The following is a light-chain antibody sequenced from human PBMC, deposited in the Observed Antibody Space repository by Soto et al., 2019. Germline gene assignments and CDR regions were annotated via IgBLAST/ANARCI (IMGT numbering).Light chain of an antibody. CDR2: GAS. CDR3: QQYGTSPDT. J-gene: IGKJ1*01. Sequence: EIVLTQSPGTLSLSPGERATLSCKASQSVSSSYLAWYQQKRGQAPRLLIYGASSRATGIPDRFSGSGSGTDFTLTINRLEPEDFAMYYCQQYGTSPDTFGQGTKVDIK. V-gene: IGKV3-20*01. CDR1: QSVSSSY.